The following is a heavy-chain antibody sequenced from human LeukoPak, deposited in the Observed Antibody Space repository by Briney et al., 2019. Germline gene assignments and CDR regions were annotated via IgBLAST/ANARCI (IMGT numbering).Heavy chain of an antibody. CDR1: GFTFSSYG. Sequence: KAGGSLTLSCAASGFTFSSYGMNWVRQAPGKGLEWVSAMSSTSSHIHDGDSVKGRFTISGDNAKKSLYLQLNSLRAEDTAVYFCAGAPMVRGVINPSVDYWGQGTLVSVPS. CDR3: AGAPMVRGVINPSVDY. D-gene: IGHD3-10*01. V-gene: IGHV3-21*01. J-gene: IGHJ4*02. CDR2: MSSTSSHI.